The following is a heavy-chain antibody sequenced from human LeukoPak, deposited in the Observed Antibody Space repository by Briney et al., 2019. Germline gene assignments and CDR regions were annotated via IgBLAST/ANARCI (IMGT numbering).Heavy chain of an antibody. V-gene: IGHV4-59*01. Sequence: SETLSLTCTVSGGSTSSYYWSWIRQPPGKGLEWIGYIYYSGSTNYNPSLKSRVTISVDTSKNQFSLKLSSVTAADTAVYYCARVFGPGDFWSGYWFDPWGQGTLVTVSS. CDR3: ARVFGPGDFWSGYWFDP. J-gene: IGHJ5*02. D-gene: IGHD3-3*01. CDR2: IYYSGST. CDR1: GGSTSSYY.